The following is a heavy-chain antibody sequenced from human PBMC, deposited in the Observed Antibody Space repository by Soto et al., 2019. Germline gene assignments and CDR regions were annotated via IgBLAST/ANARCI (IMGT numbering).Heavy chain of an antibody. J-gene: IGHJ4*02. V-gene: IGHV3-23*01. D-gene: IGHD6-13*01. Sequence: GGSLRLSCAASGFTFSSYAMSWVRQAPGKGLEWVSAISGSGGSTYYADSVKGRFTISRDNTKNTLYLQMNSLRAEDTAVYYCAKPQGIKYSISKIDYWGQGTLLAVSS. CDR2: ISGSGGST. CDR1: GFTFSSYA. CDR3: AKPQGIKYSISKIDY.